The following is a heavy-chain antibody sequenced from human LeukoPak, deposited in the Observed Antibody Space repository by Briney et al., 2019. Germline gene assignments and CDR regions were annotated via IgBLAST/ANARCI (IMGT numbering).Heavy chain of an antibody. J-gene: IGHJ4*02. V-gene: IGHV1-8*01. CDR2: MNPNSGNT. Sequence: GASVKVSCKASGYTFTSYDINWVRQATGQGLEWMGWMNPNSGNTGYAQKFQGRVTMTRNTSISTAYMELSSLRSEDTAVYYCVRILPHYGDYETYYFDYWGQGTLVTVSS. CDR1: GYTFTSYD. D-gene: IGHD4-17*01. CDR3: VRILPHYGDYETYYFDY.